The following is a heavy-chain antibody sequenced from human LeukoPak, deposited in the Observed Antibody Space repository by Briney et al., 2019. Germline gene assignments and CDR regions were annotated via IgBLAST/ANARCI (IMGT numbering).Heavy chain of an antibody. CDR2: LYSGGSA. V-gene: IGHV3-66*01. J-gene: IGHJ3*02. D-gene: IGHD3-10*01. CDR3: ARGKTSDDIIEDAFDI. CDR1: GFSVNTNY. Sequence: GGSLRLSCAASGFSVNTNYMTWVRQAPGKGLEWVSVLYSGGSAYYADSVKDRFTISRDYSQNTLLLQMNSLRAEDTALYYCARGKTSDDIIEDAFDIWGQGTMVAVS.